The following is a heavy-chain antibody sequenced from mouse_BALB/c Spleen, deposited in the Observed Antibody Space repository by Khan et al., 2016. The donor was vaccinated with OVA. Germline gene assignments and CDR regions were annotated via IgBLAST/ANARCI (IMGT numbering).Heavy chain of an antibody. V-gene: IGHV2-2*02. D-gene: IGHD2-4*01. Sequence: QVQLKESGPGLVQPSQSLSITCTVSGFSLTRYGVHWVRQSPGKGLEWLGVIWSGGRTDYNAAFISRLSISKDNSKSQVFFKMSSLQANDTAIYYCARNYDYDEGLAYWGQGTLVTVSA. CDR1: GFSLTRYG. CDR3: ARNYDYDEGLAY. J-gene: IGHJ3*01. CDR2: IWSGGRT.